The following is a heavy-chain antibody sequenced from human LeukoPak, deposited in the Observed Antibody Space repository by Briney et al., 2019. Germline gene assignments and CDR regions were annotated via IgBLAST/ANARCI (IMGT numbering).Heavy chain of an antibody. D-gene: IGHD5-24*01. CDR3: AKDVEMATIEGNFDY. V-gene: IGHV3-30*18. Sequence: GGSLRLSCAASGFTFSSYGIHWVRQAPGKGLEWVAVISYDGSNKYYADSVKGRFTISRDNSKNTLYLQMNSLRAEDTAVYYCAKDVEMATIEGNFDYWGQGTLVTVSS. CDR2: ISYDGSNK. CDR1: GFTFSSYG. J-gene: IGHJ4*02.